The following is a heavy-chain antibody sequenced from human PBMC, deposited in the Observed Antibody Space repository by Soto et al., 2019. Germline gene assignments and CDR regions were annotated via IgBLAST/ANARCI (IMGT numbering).Heavy chain of an antibody. CDR3: ARDTAPSDV. V-gene: IGHV1-46*01. CDR1: GYILSSYN. J-gene: IGHJ6*02. CDR2: INPSGGRT. D-gene: IGHD4-17*01. Sequence: ASVKVSCKASGYILSSYNMHWVRQAPGQGLEWMGIINPSGGRTSYAQKFQDRVTMTRDTSTNTVYMELSSLRSDDTAVYYCARDTAPSDVWGQGTTVTV.